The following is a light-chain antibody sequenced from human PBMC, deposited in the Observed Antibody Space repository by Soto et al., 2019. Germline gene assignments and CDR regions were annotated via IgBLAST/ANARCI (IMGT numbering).Light chain of an antibody. J-gene: IGKJ4*01. Sequence: EIVMTQSPATLSVSPGERATLSCRASQSVSSNLAWYHQKPGQAPRLLIYGASTRATGIPARFSGSGSGTEFTLTISSLQSEEFAVYYCQQYNKFPSLTFGGGTKVEIK. V-gene: IGKV3-15*01. CDR2: GAS. CDR3: QQYNKFPSLT. CDR1: QSVSSN.